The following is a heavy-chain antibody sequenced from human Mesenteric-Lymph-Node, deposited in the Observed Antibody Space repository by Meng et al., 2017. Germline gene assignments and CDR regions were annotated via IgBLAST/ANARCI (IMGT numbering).Heavy chain of an antibody. D-gene: IGHD4-17*01. CDR3: AKPYDYGDLYYFDY. CDR2: ISGSGGST. V-gene: IGHV3-23*01. Sequence: EVQRLESGGGLVQPGGSLRRSCAASGFTCSSYARSWVRQAPGKGLEWVSAISGSGGSTYYADSVKGRFTISRDNSKNTLYLQMNSLRAEDTAVYYCAKPYDYGDLYYFDYWGQGTLVTVSS. J-gene: IGHJ4*02. CDR1: GFTCSSYA.